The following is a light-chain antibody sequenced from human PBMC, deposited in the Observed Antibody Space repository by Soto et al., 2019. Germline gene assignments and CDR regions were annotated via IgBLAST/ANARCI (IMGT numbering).Light chain of an antibody. Sequence: DIVLTLSPVTLSVYPGERATLSCRASQTLSSRHLAWYQQKPGQAPRLLIYGSSSRATDIPDRFSGSGSGTDFTLTISTLEPEDFAIYYCQQYGYSRTFGQGTKVDNK. CDR1: QTLSSRH. CDR2: GSS. CDR3: QQYGYSRT. J-gene: IGKJ1*01. V-gene: IGKV3-20*01.